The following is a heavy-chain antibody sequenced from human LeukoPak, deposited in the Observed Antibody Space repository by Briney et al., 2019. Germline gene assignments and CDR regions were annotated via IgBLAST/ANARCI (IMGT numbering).Heavy chain of an antibody. CDR3: ARESPTYSSGWYKDF. CDR2: IYISGST. Sequence: SETLSLTCTVSGGSICYYYWSWIPQPAGGGLECIGRIYISGSTNYNPSLKSRATISIDKSNNQFFLKLNSVTAADTAVYYCARESPTYSSGWYKDFWGQGTLVTVSS. D-gene: IGHD6-19*01. J-gene: IGHJ4*02. CDR1: GGSICYYY. V-gene: IGHV4-4*07.